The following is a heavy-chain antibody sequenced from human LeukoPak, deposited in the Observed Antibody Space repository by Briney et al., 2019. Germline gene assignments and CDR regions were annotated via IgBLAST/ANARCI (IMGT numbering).Heavy chain of an antibody. D-gene: IGHD3/OR15-3a*01. CDR3: ARQTGSGLFILP. J-gene: IGHJ4*02. CDR2: IYYSGNT. V-gene: IGHV4-39*01. Sequence: PSPTLSLTCTVSGVSISSSNSYWGWLRQPPGKGLAWIESIYYSGNTYYHTSSKSQVSISIDTSKNQFSLKLTSVTAEDTAVYYCARQTGSGLFILPGGEGTLVTVSS. CDR1: GVSISSSNSY.